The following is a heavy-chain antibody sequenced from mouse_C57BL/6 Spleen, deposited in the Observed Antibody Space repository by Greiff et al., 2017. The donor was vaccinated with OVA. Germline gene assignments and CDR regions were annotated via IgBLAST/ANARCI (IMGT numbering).Heavy chain of an antibody. CDR2: ISDGGSYT. CDR1: GFTFSSYA. J-gene: IGHJ3*01. CDR3: AREDDRVFAY. D-gene: IGHD2-12*01. Sequence: EVQLVESGGGLVKPGGSLKLSCAASGFTFSSYAMSWVRQTPEKRLEWVATISDGGSYTYYPDNVKGRFTISRDNAKNNLYLQMSHLKSEDTAMYYCAREDDRVFAYWGKGTLVTVSA. V-gene: IGHV5-4*01.